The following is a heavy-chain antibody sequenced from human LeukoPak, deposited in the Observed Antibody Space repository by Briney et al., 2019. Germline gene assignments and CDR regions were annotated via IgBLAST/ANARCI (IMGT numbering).Heavy chain of an antibody. Sequence: GGSLRLSCAASGFTFDDYTMHWVRQAPGKGLEWVSLISWDGGSTYYADSVKGRFTISRDNSKNSPYLQMNSLRTEDTALYYCAKDIRPFRGYYDSSGYYMGYYGVDVWGQGTTVTVSS. CDR2: ISWDGGST. CDR1: GFTFDDYT. D-gene: IGHD3-22*01. J-gene: IGHJ6*02. CDR3: AKDIRPFRGYYDSSGYYMGYYGVDV. V-gene: IGHV3-43*01.